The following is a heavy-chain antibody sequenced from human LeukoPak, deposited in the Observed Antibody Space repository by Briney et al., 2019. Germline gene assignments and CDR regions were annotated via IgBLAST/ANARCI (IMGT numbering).Heavy chain of an antibody. V-gene: IGHV3-48*01. Sequence: GGSLRLSCAASGFTFSIHGMNWVREAPGKGLEWVSYIINSGGTVYYTDSVQGRFTISRDNARNSLFLQMNSLRAEDTAVYYCARVGRGVYGMDVWGQGTTVTVSS. D-gene: IGHD3-10*01. CDR2: IINSGGTV. CDR1: GFTFSIHG. CDR3: ARVGRGVYGMDV. J-gene: IGHJ6*02.